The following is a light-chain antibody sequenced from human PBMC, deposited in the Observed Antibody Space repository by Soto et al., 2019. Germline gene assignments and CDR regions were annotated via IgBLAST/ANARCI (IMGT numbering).Light chain of an antibody. CDR2: AAS. Sequence: DIQVTQSPSTLSASVGDRVSINCRASQSISAWLAWYQQKPGKAPRLLIYAASSLQSGVPSRFSGSGFGTDFTLTITSLQPEDFATYYCQQVESYPSTFGGGTKVDIK. J-gene: IGKJ4*01. CDR3: QQVESYPST. CDR1: QSISAW. V-gene: IGKV1-5*01.